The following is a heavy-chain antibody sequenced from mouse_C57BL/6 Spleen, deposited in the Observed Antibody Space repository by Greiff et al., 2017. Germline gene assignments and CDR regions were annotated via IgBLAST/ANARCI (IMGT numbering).Heavy chain of an antibody. Sequence: EVKLQESGPGLVKPSQSLSLTCSVTGYSITSGYYWNWIRQFPGNKLEWLGYISYDGSNNYNPSLKNRISITRDTSKNQFFLKLTSVTTEDTATYCCAREGLLRYFDYWGQGTTLTVSS. CDR1: GYSITSGYY. CDR3: AREGLLRYFDY. D-gene: IGHD2-3*01. V-gene: IGHV3-6*01. CDR2: ISYDGSN. J-gene: IGHJ2*01.